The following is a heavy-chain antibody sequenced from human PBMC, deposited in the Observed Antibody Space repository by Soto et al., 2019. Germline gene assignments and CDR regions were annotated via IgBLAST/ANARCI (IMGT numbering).Heavy chain of an antibody. D-gene: IGHD5-12*01. Sequence: EASVKVSCKASGGTFSSYAISWVRQAPGQGLEWMGGIIPIFGTANYAQKFQGRVTITADESTSTAYMELSSLRSEDTAVYYCARIGLQSLYYYYGMDVWGQGTTVTVSS. CDR1: GGTFSSYA. CDR2: IIPIFGTA. V-gene: IGHV1-69*13. J-gene: IGHJ6*02. CDR3: ARIGLQSLYYYYGMDV.